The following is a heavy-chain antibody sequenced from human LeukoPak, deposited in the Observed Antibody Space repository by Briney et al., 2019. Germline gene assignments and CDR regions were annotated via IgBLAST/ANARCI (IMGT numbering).Heavy chain of an antibody. V-gene: IGHV1-69*04. J-gene: IGHJ5*02. Sequence: SVKVSCKASGGTFSSYAISWVRQAPGQGLEWMGRIIPILGIANYAQKFQGRVTITADKSTSTAYMELSSLRSEDTAVYYCAXXARXXLRRGNWFDPWGQGTLVTVSS. CDR1: GGTFSSYA. D-gene: IGHD1-26*01. CDR3: AXXARXXLRRGNWFDP. CDR2: IIPILGIA.